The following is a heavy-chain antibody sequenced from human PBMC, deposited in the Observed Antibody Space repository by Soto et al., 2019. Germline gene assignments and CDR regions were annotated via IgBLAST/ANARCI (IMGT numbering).Heavy chain of an antibody. CDR3: ARTETYYYDSSGYYYPYYFDY. V-gene: IGHV4-31*03. Sequence: SETLSLTCTVSGGSISSGGYYWSWIRQHPGKGLDWIGYIYYSGSTYYNPSLKSRVTISVDTSKNQFSLKLSSVTAADTAVYYCARTETYYYDSSGYYYPYYFDYWGKGNLVTVSS. J-gene: IGHJ4*02. CDR1: GGSISSGGYY. CDR2: IYYSGST. D-gene: IGHD3-22*01.